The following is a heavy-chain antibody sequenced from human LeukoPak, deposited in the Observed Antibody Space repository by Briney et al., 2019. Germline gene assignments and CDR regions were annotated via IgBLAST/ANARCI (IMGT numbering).Heavy chain of an antibody. Sequence: SETLSLTCTVSGGSISGGAYYWTWIRQPPGKGLEWIGYIYYSGNTNYNPSLKSRVTISLDTSKNQFSLKLTSVTAADTAMYYCARRKARTPNYFDYWGQGALV. D-gene: IGHD1-14*01. J-gene: IGHJ4*02. CDR1: GGSISGGAYY. CDR3: ARRKARTPNYFDY. CDR2: IYYSGNT. V-gene: IGHV4-61*08.